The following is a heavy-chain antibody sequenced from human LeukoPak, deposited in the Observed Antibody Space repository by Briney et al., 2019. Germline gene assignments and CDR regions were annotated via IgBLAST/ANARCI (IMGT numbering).Heavy chain of an antibody. D-gene: IGHD2-21*01. CDR3: ARTVVPAVEGAFDI. Sequence: PSETLSFTGTASGGPISGYRWSWIRQPAGAGLDWIGRIYTSGTTDYNPSLRSRVTMSVQTSQNQFSLKVTSVTAADTAVYYCARTVVPAVEGAFDIWGQGTMVTVSS. V-gene: IGHV4-4*07. J-gene: IGHJ3*02. CDR2: IYTSGTT. CDR1: GGPISGYR.